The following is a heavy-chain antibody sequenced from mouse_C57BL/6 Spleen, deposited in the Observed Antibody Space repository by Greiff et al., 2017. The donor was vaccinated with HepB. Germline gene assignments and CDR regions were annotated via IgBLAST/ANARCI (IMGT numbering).Heavy chain of an antibody. J-gene: IGHJ3*01. CDR1: GYTFTSYW. CDR3: ARYGSNFNRGLFAY. V-gene: IGHV1-55*01. D-gene: IGHD1-1*01. CDR2: IYPGSGST. Sequence: QVQLQQPGAELVKPGASVKMSCKASGYTFTSYWITWVKQRPGQGLEWIGDIYPGSGSTNYNEKFKSKATLTVDTSSSTAYMQLSSLTSEDSAVYYCARYGSNFNRGLFAYWGQGTLVTVSA.